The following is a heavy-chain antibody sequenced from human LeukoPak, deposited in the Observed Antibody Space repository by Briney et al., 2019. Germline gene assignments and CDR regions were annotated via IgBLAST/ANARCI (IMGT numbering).Heavy chain of an antibody. CDR2: IKEDGSEY. J-gene: IGHJ4*02. V-gene: IGHV3-7*01. CDR3: AKAPVTTCSGAYCYPFNY. CDR1: GFRFSTYW. D-gene: IGHD2-21*01. Sequence: GGSLRLSCAASGFRFSTYWMSCVRQDPGKGLEWVGNIKEDGSEYNYVNSVKGRFTISRDSSKNTLYLQMNRLRAEDAAVYYCAKAPVTTCSGAYCYPFNYWGQGTLVTVSS.